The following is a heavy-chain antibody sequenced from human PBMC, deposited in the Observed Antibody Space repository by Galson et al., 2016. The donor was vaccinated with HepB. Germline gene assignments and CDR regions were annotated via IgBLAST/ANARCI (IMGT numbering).Heavy chain of an antibody. D-gene: IGHD3-10*01. J-gene: IGHJ4*02. CDR2: INSDNGNT. CDR1: NYIFSSYG. V-gene: IGHV1-18*01. Sequence: SVKVSCKAVNYIFSSYGISWVRQAPGQGPEWMGWINSDNGNTHYVQKFQGRATMTTDTSTGTVYMELRNLRLDDTAVYYCASHTYYYGSGSYYFDYWGQGTLVTVSS. CDR3: ASHTYYYGSGSYYFDY.